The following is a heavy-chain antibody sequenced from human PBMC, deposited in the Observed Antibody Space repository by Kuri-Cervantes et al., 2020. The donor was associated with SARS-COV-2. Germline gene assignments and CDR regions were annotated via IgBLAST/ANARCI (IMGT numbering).Heavy chain of an antibody. J-gene: IGHJ6*02. V-gene: IGHV3-23*01. CDR1: GFTFSSYA. Sequence: GESLKISCAASGFTFSSYAMSWVRQAPGKGLEWVSAISGSGGSTYYADSVKGRFTISRDNSKNTLYLQMNSLRAEDTAVYHCAKSFFGSGEYYYGMDVWGQGTTVTVSS. CDR2: ISGSGGST. CDR3: AKSFFGSGEYYYGMDV. D-gene: IGHD3-3*01.